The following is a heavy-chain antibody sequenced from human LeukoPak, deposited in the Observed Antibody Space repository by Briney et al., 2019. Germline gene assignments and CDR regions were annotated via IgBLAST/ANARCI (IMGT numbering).Heavy chain of an antibody. Sequence: GGSLRLSCAASGFTFSSYSMNWVRQAPGKGLDWVSSISSSSSYIYYADSVKGRFTISRDNAKNSLYLQMNSLRAEDTAVYYCAKLVVAAMLNWFDPWGQGTLVTVSS. J-gene: IGHJ5*02. CDR1: GFTFSSYS. V-gene: IGHV3-21*04. CDR3: AKLVVAAMLNWFDP. D-gene: IGHD2-15*01. CDR2: ISSSSSYI.